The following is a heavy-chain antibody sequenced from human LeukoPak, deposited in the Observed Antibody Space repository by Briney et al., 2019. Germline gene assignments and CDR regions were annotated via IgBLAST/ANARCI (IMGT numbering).Heavy chain of an antibody. CDR3: ARDPVTTWGYFDY. Sequence: GRSLRLSCAASGFTFSNYAIHWVRQAPGKGLEWVAVISSDGTNKNYADSVKGRFTISRDKAKNTVYLQVNSLRSEDTAVYYCARDPVTTWGYFDYWGQGTLVTVSS. D-gene: IGHD4-17*01. CDR1: GFTFSNYA. J-gene: IGHJ4*02. V-gene: IGHV3-30-3*01. CDR2: ISSDGTNK.